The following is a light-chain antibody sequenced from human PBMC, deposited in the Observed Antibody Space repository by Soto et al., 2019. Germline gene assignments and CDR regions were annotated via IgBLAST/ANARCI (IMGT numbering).Light chain of an antibody. Sequence: EIVLTQSPGTLSLSPGERATLSCRASQSVSSSYLAWYQQKPGQAPRLLIYGVSSRATGIPDRFSGSGSGTDFTLTISRLEPEDFAVCCCQHYVNSPAITFGQGTGLEIK. V-gene: IGKV3-20*01. CDR3: QHYVNSPAIT. J-gene: IGKJ5*01. CDR2: GVS. CDR1: QSVSSSY.